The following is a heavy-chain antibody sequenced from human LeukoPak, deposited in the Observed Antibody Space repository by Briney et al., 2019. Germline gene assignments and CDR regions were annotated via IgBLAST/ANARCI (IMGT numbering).Heavy chain of an antibody. V-gene: IGHV3-43*02. CDR1: GFTFDDYA. CDR2: ISGVGGST. D-gene: IGHD2-15*01. Sequence: GGSLRLSCAASGFTFDDYAMHWVRQAPGKGLEWVSLISGVGGSTYYADSVKGRFTISRDTSKNSLYMQMNSLRNEDTALYFCAKDGIGRIGYSDSDAAFDIWGQGTMVTVSS. CDR3: AKDGIGRIGYSDSDAAFDI. J-gene: IGHJ3*02.